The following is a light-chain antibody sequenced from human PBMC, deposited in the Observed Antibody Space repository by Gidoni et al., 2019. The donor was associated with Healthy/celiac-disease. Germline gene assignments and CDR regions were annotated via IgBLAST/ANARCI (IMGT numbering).Light chain of an antibody. CDR2: GAS. CDR1: QSVSSSS. Sequence: ELVLTQSPGTLSLSPGERATLSCRASQSVSSSSLAWYQQKPGQAPRLIIYGASSRATGIPDRFRGSGSGTDFTLTISRLEPEDFAVYYCQQYGSSWWTFGQGTKVEIK. V-gene: IGKV3-20*01. J-gene: IGKJ1*01. CDR3: QQYGSSWWT.